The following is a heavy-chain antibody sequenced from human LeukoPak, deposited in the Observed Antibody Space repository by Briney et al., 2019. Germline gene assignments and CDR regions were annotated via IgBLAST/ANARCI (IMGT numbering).Heavy chain of an antibody. V-gene: IGHV5-51*01. CDR1: GYSFSNYW. CDR3: ARRYDNSGFYTY. CDR2: IYPGDSDT. J-gene: IGHJ4*02. D-gene: IGHD3-22*01. Sequence: GESLKISCKGSGYSFSNYWIGWVRQLPGKGLEWMGIIYPGDSDTRYSPSFQGQVTISADKSISTAYLQWSSLKASDTAMYYCARRYDNSGFYTYWGQGTLVTVSS.